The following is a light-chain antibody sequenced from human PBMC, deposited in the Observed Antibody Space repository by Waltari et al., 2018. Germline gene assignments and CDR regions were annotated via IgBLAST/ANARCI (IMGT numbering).Light chain of an antibody. Sequence: QSVLTQPPSVSAAPGQKVTISCSGPSPNIGNNFASWYQQFPGTAPKHLIYDNNMRPSGIPDRFSGSKSGTSATLGITGLQSGDEADYHCGTWDSSLSAVVFGGGTKLTVL. V-gene: IGLV1-51*01. J-gene: IGLJ3*02. CDR2: DNN. CDR1: SPNIGNNF. CDR3: GTWDSSLSAVV.